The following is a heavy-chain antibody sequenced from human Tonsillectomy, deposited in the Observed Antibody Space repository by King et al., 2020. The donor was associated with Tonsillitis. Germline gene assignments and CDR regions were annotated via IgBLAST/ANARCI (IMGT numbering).Heavy chain of an antibody. J-gene: IGHJ4*02. CDR1: GYTFTSYG. V-gene: IGHV1-18*04. CDR3: ARDPSNYGDFDY. CDR2: ISAYNGNT. Sequence: VQLVESGVEVKKPGASVKVSCKASGYTFTSYGISWVRQAPGQGLEWMGWISAYNGNTNHAQKLQGRVTMTTDTSTSTAYMELRSLTSDDTALYYCARDPSNYGDFDYWGQGTLVSVSS. D-gene: IGHD4-17*01.